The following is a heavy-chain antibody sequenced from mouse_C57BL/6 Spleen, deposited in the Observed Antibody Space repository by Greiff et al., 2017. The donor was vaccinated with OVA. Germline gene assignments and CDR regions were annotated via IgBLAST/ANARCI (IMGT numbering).Heavy chain of an antibody. D-gene: IGHD2-4*01. J-gene: IGHJ2*01. Sequence: VQLQQSGPGLVQPSQSLSITCTVSGFSLTSYGVHWVRQSPGKGLEWLGVIWSGGSTDYNAAFISRLSISKDNSKSQVFFKMNSLQADDTAIYYCARTLDYDGAPFDYWGQGTTLTVSS. CDR2: IWSGGST. V-gene: IGHV2-2*01. CDR1: GFSLTSYG. CDR3: ARTLDYDGAPFDY.